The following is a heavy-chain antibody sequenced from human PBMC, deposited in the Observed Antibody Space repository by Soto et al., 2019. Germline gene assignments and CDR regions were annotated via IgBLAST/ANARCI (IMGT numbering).Heavy chain of an antibody. CDR3: TRDEGPGSSSEYYYYGTDV. J-gene: IGHJ6*02. Sequence: HPGGSLRLSCTASGFTFGDYAMSWFRQAPGKGLEWVGFIRSKAYGGTTEYAASVKGRFTISRDDSKSIAYLQMNSLKTEDTAVYYCTRDEGPGSSSEYYYYGTDVWGQGTTVTVSS. D-gene: IGHD6-6*01. CDR1: GFTFGDYA. V-gene: IGHV3-49*03. CDR2: IRSKAYGGTT.